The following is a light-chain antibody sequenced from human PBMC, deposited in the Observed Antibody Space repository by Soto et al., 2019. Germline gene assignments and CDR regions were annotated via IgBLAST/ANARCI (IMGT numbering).Light chain of an antibody. CDR3: SSYAGSNFWV. CDR2: EVN. V-gene: IGLV2-8*01. J-gene: IGLJ3*02. CDR1: SSDVGGYNY. Sequence: QSALTQPPSASGSHGQSVTISCTGTSSDVGGYNYVSWYQQQSGKAPKLMIYEVNKRPSGVPDRFSGSKSGNTASLTVSGLQAEDEADYYCSSYAGSNFWVFGGGTKLTVL.